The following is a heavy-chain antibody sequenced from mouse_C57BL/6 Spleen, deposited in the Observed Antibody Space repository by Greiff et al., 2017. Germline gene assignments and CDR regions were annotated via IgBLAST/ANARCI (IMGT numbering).Heavy chain of an antibody. V-gene: IGHV1-50*01. CDR3: ARQGGTTVVNY. CDR1: GYTFTSYW. D-gene: IGHD1-1*01. Sequence: VQLQQPGAELVKPGASVKLSCKASGYTFTSYWMQWVKQRPGQGLEWIGEIDPSDSYTNYNQKFKGKATLTVDTSSSTAYMQLGSLTSEDSAVYYCARQGGTTVVNYWGQGTTLTVSS. J-gene: IGHJ2*01. CDR2: IDPSDSYT.